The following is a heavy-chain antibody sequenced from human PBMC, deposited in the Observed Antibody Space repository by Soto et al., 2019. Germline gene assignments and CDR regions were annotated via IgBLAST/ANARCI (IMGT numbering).Heavy chain of an antibody. Sequence: SETLSLTCTVSGGSISTYYWTWIRQPPGKGLEWIGYIYYSANTNYNPSLKSRVTISEYTSKKQFSLKLSSVTAADTAVYYCARVGASSEYYDFDYLGQGPLVTVS. D-gene: IGHD3-3*01. V-gene: IGHV4-59*01. CDR1: GGSISTYY. CDR2: IYYSANT. J-gene: IGHJ4*02. CDR3: ARVGASSEYYDFDY.